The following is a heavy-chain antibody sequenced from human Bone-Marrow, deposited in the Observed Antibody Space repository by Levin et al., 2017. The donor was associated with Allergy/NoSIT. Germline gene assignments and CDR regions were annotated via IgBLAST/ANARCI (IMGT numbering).Heavy chain of an antibody. D-gene: IGHD6-19*01. V-gene: IGHV4-61*01. J-gene: IGHJ4*02. CDR2: IYYSGST. CDR1: GGSVHSGRYY. Sequence: SQTLSLPCTVSGGSVHSGRYYWSWIRQPPGKGLEWIGNIYYSGSTTYNPALKSRVTISLDTSKNQFSLILNSVTAADTAMYYCASQRGGGWFFDYWGQGTLVTVSS. CDR3: ASQRGGGWFFDY.